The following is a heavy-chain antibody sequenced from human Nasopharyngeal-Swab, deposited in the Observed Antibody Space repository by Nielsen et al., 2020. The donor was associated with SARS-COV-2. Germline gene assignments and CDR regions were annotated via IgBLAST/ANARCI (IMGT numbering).Heavy chain of an antibody. CDR2: ISGSGGST. D-gene: IGHD7-27*01. V-gene: IGHV3-23*01. Sequence: GESLKISCAVSGLTFSSYDMTWVRQAPGKGLEWVSTISGSGGSTNYADSVKGRFTISRDNSENMLYLQMNSLRAEDTAVYYCAEDWGAAHWGQGTLVTVSS. CDR1: GLTFSSYD. CDR3: AEDWGAAH. J-gene: IGHJ4*02.